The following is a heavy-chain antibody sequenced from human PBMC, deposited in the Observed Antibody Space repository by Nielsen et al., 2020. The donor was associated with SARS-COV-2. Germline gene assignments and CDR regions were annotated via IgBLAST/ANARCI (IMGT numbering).Heavy chain of an antibody. Sequence: ASVKVSCKVSGYTLTELSMHWVRQAPGKGLEWMGGFDPEDGETIYAQKFQGRVTMTEDTSTDTAYMELSSLRSEDTAVYYCATSTPLVRSAWFDPWGLGTLVTVSS. CDR2: FDPEDGET. D-gene: IGHD3-3*01. CDR1: GYTLTELS. V-gene: IGHV1-24*01. CDR3: ATSTPLVRSAWFDP. J-gene: IGHJ5*02.